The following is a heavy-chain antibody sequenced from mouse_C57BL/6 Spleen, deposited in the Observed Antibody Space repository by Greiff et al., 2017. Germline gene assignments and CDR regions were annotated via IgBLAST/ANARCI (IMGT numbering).Heavy chain of an antibody. CDR2: ISYDGSN. CDR3: ARAYGYYEDY. D-gene: IGHD2-3*01. V-gene: IGHV3-6*01. Sequence: DVQLQESGPGLVKPSQSLSLTCSVTGYSITSGYYWNWIRQFPGNKLEWMGYISYDGSNNYNPSLKNRISITRDTSKNQFFLKLNSVTTEDTATYYCARAYGYYEDYWGQGTTLTVSS. CDR1: GYSITSGYY. J-gene: IGHJ2*01.